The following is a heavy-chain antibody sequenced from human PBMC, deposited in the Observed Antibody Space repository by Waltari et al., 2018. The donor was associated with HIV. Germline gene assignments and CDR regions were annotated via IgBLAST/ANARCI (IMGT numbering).Heavy chain of an antibody. CDR3: ARILELTTWYFDL. J-gene: IGHJ2*01. Sequence: QVQLQESGPGLVKPSETLSLTCTVSGGSISSYYWSWIRQPAGKGLEWIGRIYTSGSTNYHPSLRSRVTMSVDTSKNQFSLKLSSVTAADTAVYYCARILELTTWYFDLWGRGTLVTVSS. D-gene: IGHD1-7*01. CDR2: IYTSGST. CDR1: GGSISSYY. V-gene: IGHV4-4*07.